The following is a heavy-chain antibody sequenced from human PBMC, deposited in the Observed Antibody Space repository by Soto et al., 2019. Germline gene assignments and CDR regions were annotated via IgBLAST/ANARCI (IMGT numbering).Heavy chain of an antibody. CDR3: AKEGRGFEYSSSFDY. Sequence: GGSLRLSCAASGFTFSSYAMSWVRQAPGKGLEWVSAISGSGGSTYYADSVKGRFTISRDDSKNTLYLQMNSLRAEDTAVYYCAKEGRGFEYSSSFDYWGQGTLVTVSS. CDR1: GFTFSSYA. J-gene: IGHJ4*02. D-gene: IGHD6-6*01. V-gene: IGHV3-23*01. CDR2: ISGSGGST.